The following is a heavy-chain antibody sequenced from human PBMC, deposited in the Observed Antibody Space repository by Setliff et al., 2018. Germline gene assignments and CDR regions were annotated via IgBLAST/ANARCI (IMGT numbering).Heavy chain of an antibody. CDR1: GDNFNTNW. Sequence: RGESLKISCKGSGDNFNTNWIAWVRQMPGGGLEWMGVIYPGDSDTRYSPSFEGQVIISADKSSSSAFLQWNSLKASDTAMYFCARRDFGSDYPLVSWGQGTLVTVSS. J-gene: IGHJ4*02. D-gene: IGHD6-25*01. CDR3: ARRDFGSDYPLVS. V-gene: IGHV5-51*01. CDR2: IYPGDSDT.